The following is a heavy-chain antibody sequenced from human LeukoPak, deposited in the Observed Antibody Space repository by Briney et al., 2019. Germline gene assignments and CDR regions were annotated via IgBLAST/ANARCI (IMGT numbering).Heavy chain of an antibody. CDR1: GGSIASYY. Sequence: SETLSLTCTVSGGSIASYYWSWIRQPPGKGLEWIGYIFYSGDTNYNPSLKSRVTISVDTSKNQFSLNLNSVTAADTAVYYCARAAPTTSYYYDSRMYYFDYWGQGTLVTVSS. V-gene: IGHV4-59*01. D-gene: IGHD3-22*01. CDR2: IFYSGDT. J-gene: IGHJ4*02. CDR3: ARAAPTTSYYYDSRMYYFDY.